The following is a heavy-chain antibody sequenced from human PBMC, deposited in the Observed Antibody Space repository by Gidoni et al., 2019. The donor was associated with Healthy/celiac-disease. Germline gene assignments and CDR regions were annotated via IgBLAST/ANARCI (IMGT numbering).Heavy chain of an antibody. D-gene: IGHD6-6*01. Sequence: QVQLVQSGAEVTKPGSSVKVSCKASGGTFSSYAIRWVRPAPGQGLEWMGGIIPLVGTANYAQKFQGRVTITADESTSTAYMELSSLRSEDTAVYYCARGRYSSSSRELGMVGYYYYYYGMDVWGQGTTVTVSS. CDR3: ARGRYSSSSRELGMVGYYYYYYGMDV. V-gene: IGHV1-69*01. CDR2: IIPLVGTA. CDR1: GGTFSSYA. J-gene: IGHJ6*02.